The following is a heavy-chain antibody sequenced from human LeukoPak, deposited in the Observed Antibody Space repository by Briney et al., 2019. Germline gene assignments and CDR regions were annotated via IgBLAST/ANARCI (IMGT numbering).Heavy chain of an antibody. J-gene: IGHJ4*02. CDR3: ARQPGSYVGY. Sequence: SETLSLTCTVSGGSISSSSYYWGWIRQPPGKGLGWIGSIYYSGSTYYNPSLKSRVTISVDTSKNQFSLKLSSVTAADTAVYYCARQPGSYVGYWGQGTLVTVSS. CDR2: IYYSGST. CDR1: GGSISSSSYY. D-gene: IGHD1-26*01. V-gene: IGHV4-39*01.